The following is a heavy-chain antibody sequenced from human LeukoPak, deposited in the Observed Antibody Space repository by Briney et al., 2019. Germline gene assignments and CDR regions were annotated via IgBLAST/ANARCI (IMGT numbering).Heavy chain of an antibody. V-gene: IGHV3-23*01. Sequence: GSLRLSCAASGLTFSRDAISWVGQAPGKGLEWVSAISGSGGSTNYADSVKGRFTISRDNSKNTLYPQMNSLRAEDTAVYYCAKVANRGWGDAFDIWGQGTMVTVSS. D-gene: IGHD3-10*01. CDR3: AKVANRGWGDAFDI. J-gene: IGHJ3*02. CDR1: GLTFSRDA. CDR2: ISGSGGST.